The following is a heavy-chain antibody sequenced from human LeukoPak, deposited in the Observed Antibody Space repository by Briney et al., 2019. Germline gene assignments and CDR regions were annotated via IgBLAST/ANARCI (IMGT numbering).Heavy chain of an antibody. V-gene: IGHV1-18*01. D-gene: IGHD3-3*01. J-gene: IGHJ6*03. Sequence: ASVKLSCKASGYTFTSYGISWVRQAPGQGLEWMGWISAYNGNTNYAQKLQGRVTMTTDTSTSTAYMELRSLRSDDTAVYYCARSKRQSIFGVARSYMDVWGKGTTVTVSS. CDR2: ISAYNGNT. CDR1: GYTFTSYG. CDR3: ARSKRQSIFGVARSYMDV.